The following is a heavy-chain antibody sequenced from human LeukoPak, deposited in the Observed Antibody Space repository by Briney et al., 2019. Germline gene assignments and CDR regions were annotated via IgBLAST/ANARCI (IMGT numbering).Heavy chain of an antibody. CDR2: IIPIASTI. CDR3: ATGGMYSYGFTSIGFDI. Sequence: SVKVSCKASGGSFSSHAITWVRQARGQGLEWMGGIIPIASTINYAQKFQGRVTITADESTSTAYMELTSLRSEDTAVYYCATGGMYSYGFTSIGFDIWGQGTLVTVSS. D-gene: IGHD5-18*01. V-gene: IGHV1-69*01. J-gene: IGHJ4*02. CDR1: GGSFSSHA.